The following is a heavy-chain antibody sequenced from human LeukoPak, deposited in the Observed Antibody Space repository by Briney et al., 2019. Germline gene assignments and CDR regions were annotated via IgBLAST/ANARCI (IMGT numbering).Heavy chain of an antibody. D-gene: IGHD3-10*01. Sequence: ASVKVSCKTSGGSFGRVGIGWVRQAPGQGLEWMGRIIPLLQTPKYAQKFQGRLTITADRLSNVVFMELRSLTSDDTAIYYCASDPASVHYFDDWGQGTLVTVSS. J-gene: IGHJ4*02. CDR2: IIPLLQTP. CDR1: GGSFGRVG. CDR3: ASDPASVHYFDD. V-gene: IGHV1-69*11.